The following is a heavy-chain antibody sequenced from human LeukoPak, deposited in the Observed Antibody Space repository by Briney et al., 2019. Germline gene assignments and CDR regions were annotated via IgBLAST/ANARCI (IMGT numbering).Heavy chain of an antibody. CDR2: INHSGST. CDR3: ARDPRYCSSTSCWYFDY. V-gene: IGHV4-34*01. D-gene: IGHD2-2*01. CDR1: GGSFSGYY. Sequence: PSETLSLTCAVYGGSFSGYYWSWIRQPPGKGLEWIGEINHSGSTNYNPSLKSRVTISVDTSKYQFSLKLSSVTAADTAVYYCARDPRYCSSTSCWYFDYWGQGTLVTVSS. J-gene: IGHJ4*02.